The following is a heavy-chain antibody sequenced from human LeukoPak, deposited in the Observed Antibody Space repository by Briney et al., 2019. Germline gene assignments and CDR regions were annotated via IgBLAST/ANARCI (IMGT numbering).Heavy chain of an antibody. D-gene: IGHD3-3*01. CDR2: ISYDGSNK. CDR3: ARDGDFWSGPFDY. CDR1: GFTFSSYA. Sequence: GGSLRLSCAASGFTFSSYAMHWVRQAPGKGLEWVAVISYDGSNKYYADSVKGRFTISRDNSKNTLYLQMNSLRAEDTAVYYCARDGDFWSGPFDYWGKGTLVTVSS. V-gene: IGHV3-30-3*01. J-gene: IGHJ4*02.